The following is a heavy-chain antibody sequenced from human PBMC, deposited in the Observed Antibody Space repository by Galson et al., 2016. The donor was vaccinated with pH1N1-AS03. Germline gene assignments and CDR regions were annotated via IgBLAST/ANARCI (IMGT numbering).Heavy chain of an antibody. CDR2: VHYSGTT. CDR1: GGSMTSPDW. V-gene: IGHV4-4*02. J-gene: IGHJ4*02. CDR3: ASAGYHTPGYHY. Sequence: SETLSLTCAVSGGSMTSPDWWTWVRQPPGKGLEWIGEVHYSGTTSYNPSLNSRVTMSIDKSNNQFSLNLGSVTAADTAVYFCASAGYHTPGYHYWGQGALVTVYS. D-gene: IGHD3-16*02.